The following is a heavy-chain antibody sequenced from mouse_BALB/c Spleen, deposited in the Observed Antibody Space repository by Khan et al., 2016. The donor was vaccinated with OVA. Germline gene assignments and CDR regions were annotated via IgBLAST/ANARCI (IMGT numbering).Heavy chain of an antibody. V-gene: IGHV3-2*02. J-gene: IGHJ2*01. D-gene: IGHD1-1*01. CDR1: GYSITSDYA. Sequence: QLEESGPGLVKPSQSLSLTCTVTGYSITSDYAWNWIRQFPGNKLEWLGYISYSGSTSYNPSLKSRISITRDTSKNQFFLQLNSVTTEDTATXYCARDYGSSYYYFDYWGQGTNPHSLL. CDR2: ISYSGST. CDR3: ARDYGSSYYYFDY.